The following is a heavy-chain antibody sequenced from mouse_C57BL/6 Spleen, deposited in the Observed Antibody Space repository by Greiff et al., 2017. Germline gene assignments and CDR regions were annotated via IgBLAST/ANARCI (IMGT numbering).Heavy chain of an antibody. CDR1: GFSFNTYA. V-gene: IGHV10-1*01. D-gene: IGHD2-1*01. J-gene: IGHJ4*01. Sequence: EVQLQESGGGLVQPKGSLKLSCAASGFSFNTYAMNWVRQAPGKGLEWVARIRSKSNNYATYYADSVKDRFTISRDDSESMLYLQMNNVKTEDTAMYYCVRQGIYYGNYYAMDYWGQGTSVTVSS. CDR3: VRQGIYYGNYYAMDY. CDR2: IRSKSNNYAT.